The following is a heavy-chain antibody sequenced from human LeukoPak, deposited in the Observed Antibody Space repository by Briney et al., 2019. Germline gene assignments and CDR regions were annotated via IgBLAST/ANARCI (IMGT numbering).Heavy chain of an antibody. D-gene: IGHD5-18*01. Sequence: PSETLSLTCTVSTYSISSGYYWGWIRQPPGKGLEWIGNIYHNGNTYYNPSLKSRVTISVDTSKQQFSLKLRTAPAADTAVYYCARIEAVTRGYNHAYYFDYWGQGTLVTVPS. V-gene: IGHV4-38-2*02. CDR2: IYHNGNT. CDR3: ARIEAVTRGYNHAYYFDY. J-gene: IGHJ4*02. CDR1: TYSISSGYY.